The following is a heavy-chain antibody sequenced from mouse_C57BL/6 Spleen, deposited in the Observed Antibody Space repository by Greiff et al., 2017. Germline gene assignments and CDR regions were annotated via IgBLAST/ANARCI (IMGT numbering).Heavy chain of an antibody. J-gene: IGHJ2*01. V-gene: IGHV1-55*01. D-gene: IGHD1-1*01. CDR3: ARNYYGSSSYYFDN. CDR2: IYPGSGST. Sequence: VQLQQSGAELVKPGASVKMSCKASGYTFTSYWITWVKQRPGQGLEWIGDIYPGSGSTNYNEKFKSKATLTVDTSSSTAYMQLSSLTSEDSAVYYCARNYYGSSSYYFDNWGEGTTLTVSS. CDR1: GYTFTSYW.